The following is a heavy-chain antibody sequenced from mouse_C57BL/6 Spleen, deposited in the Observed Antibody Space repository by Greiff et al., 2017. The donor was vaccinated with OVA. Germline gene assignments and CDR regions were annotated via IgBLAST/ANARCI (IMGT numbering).Heavy chain of an antibody. CDR3: AREGYGYDGDYFDY. D-gene: IGHD2-2*01. V-gene: IGHV1-55*01. Sequence: QVQLQQSGAELVKPGASVKMSCKASGYTFTSYWITWVTQRPGQGLEWIGDIYPGSGSTNYNEKFKSKATLTVDTSSSTAYMQLSSLTSEDSAVXYCAREGYGYDGDYFDYWGQGTTLTVSS. CDR1: GYTFTSYW. J-gene: IGHJ2*01. CDR2: IYPGSGST.